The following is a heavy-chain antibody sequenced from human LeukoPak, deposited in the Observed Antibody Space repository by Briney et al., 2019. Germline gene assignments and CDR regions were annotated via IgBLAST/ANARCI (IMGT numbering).Heavy chain of an antibody. J-gene: IGHJ4*02. D-gene: IGHD3-22*01. Sequence: SQTLSLTCAISGDSVSSNSAAWNWIRQSPSRGLEWLGRTYYRSKWYSDYPLSVKSRITIKPDTSKNQFSLKLTSVTAADTAVYYCARTPIYYFDNSGYYNWGQGTLVTVSS. CDR2: TYYRSKWYS. CDR1: GDSVSSNSAA. V-gene: IGHV6-1*01. CDR3: ARTPIYYFDNSGYYN.